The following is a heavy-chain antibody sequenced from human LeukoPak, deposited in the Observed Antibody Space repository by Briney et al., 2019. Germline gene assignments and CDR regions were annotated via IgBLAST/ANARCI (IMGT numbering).Heavy chain of an antibody. CDR1: GYSFTSYW. V-gene: IGHV5-51*01. J-gene: IGHJ6*02. CDR3: ARNLSPYYDFWSGPSSGMDV. Sequence: GESLKISCKGSGYSFTSYWIGWVRQMPGKGLEWMGIIYPGDSDTRYSPSFQGQVTISADKSISTAYLQWSSLKASDTAMYYCARNLSPYYDFWSGPSSGMDVWGQGTTVTVSS. CDR2: IYPGDSDT. D-gene: IGHD3-3*01.